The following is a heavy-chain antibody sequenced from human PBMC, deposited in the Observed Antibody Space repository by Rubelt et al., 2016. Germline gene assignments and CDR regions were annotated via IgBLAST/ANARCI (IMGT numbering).Heavy chain of an antibody. Sequence: QVQLPQWGAGLLKPSETLSLTCAVYGGSFSGYYWSWIRQPPGKGLEWIGEIHHSGSTNYNPSLKSRVTISVDTSKNQSSRKLSSVTAADTAVYYWARGGRYYGSGSYQRHNWFDPWGQGTLVTVSS. V-gene: IGHV4-34*01. J-gene: IGHJ5*02. D-gene: IGHD3-10*01. CDR2: IHHSGST. CDR1: GGSFSGYY. CDR3: ARGGRYYGSGSYQRHNWFDP.